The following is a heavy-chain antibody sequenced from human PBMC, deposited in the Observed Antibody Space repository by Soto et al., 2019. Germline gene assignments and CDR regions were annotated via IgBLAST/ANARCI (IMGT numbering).Heavy chain of an antibody. CDR2: IRSGSEYI. J-gene: IGHJ6*02. D-gene: IGHD1-26*01. CDR3: ATDGAEGSVMEV. CDR1: GLTLSTYA. Sequence: EMQLVESGGGLVKPGGSLRLSCAASGLTLSTYAMNLVRQYPWNWMEWLSSIRSGSEYIYYADSLKGRLTISRDKASHSLYLQLTSLSAEDTAEYYCATDGAEGSVMEVWGQGTTVTVSS. V-gene: IGHV3-21*01.